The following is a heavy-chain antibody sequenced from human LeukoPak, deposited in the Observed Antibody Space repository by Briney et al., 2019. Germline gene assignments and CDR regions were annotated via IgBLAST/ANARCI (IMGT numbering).Heavy chain of an antibody. CDR3: ASARNGDFRWDY. D-gene: IGHD4-17*01. CDR1: GYSFTNYW. CDR2: IHSADSNT. Sequence: GESLKISCKDSGYSFTNYWIGWVRQRPGKGLEWMGIIHSADSNTKYSPSFQGQVTISADKSISTAYLQWSGLKASDTAMYYCASARNGDFRWDYWGQGTLVTVSS. J-gene: IGHJ4*02. V-gene: IGHV5-51*01.